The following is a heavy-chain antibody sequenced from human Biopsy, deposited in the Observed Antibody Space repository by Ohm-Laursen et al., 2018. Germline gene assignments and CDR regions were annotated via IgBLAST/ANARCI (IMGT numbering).Heavy chain of an antibody. CDR1: GDSINNYY. V-gene: IGHV4-4*07. J-gene: IGHJ3*02. CDR2: IYTSGSP. D-gene: IGHD1-26*01. CDR3: ARGTGRYYVYGAFDI. Sequence: TLSLTCTVSGDSINNYYWSWIRQPDGKGLEWIGRIYTSGSPNYNLSLKSRVTMSVDTSKNQFSLNLRSVTAADTAVYYCARGTGRYYVYGAFDIWGQGTVVTVSS.